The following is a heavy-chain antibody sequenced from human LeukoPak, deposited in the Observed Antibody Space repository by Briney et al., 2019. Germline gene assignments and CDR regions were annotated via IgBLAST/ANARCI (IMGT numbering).Heavy chain of an antibody. CDR3: ARLSIFGVVTGFDY. Sequence: PSETLSLTCTVSGGSISGSSYYWSWIRQPPGKGLEWIGYIYYSGSTNYNPSLKSRVTISVDTSKNQFSLKLSSVTAADTAVYCCARLSIFGVVTGFDYWGQGTLVTVSS. J-gene: IGHJ4*02. D-gene: IGHD3-3*01. V-gene: IGHV4-61*01. CDR1: GGSISGSSYY. CDR2: IYYSGST.